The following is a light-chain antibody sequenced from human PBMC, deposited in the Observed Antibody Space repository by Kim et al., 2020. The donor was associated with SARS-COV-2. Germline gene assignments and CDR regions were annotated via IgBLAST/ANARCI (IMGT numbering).Light chain of an antibody. CDR3: QVWDSSTVV. CDR1: RSGSKN. V-gene: IGLV3-9*01. J-gene: IGLJ2*01. CDR2: RDS. Sequence: GGLGRTARRTCGGNRSGSKNVHWYQQKPGQAPVLVIYRDSNRPSGIPERFSGSNSGNTATLTSSRAQAGDEADYYCQVWDSSTVVFGGGTQLTVL.